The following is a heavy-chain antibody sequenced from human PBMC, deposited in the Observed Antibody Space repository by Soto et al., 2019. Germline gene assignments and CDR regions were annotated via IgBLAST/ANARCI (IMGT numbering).Heavy chain of an antibody. J-gene: IGHJ6*03. CDR2: INWNGGST. CDR1: GFTFDDYG. V-gene: IGHV3-20*01. CDR3: ARVPSVVVVEYYYYYMDV. Sequence: GGSLRLSCAASGFTFDDYGMSWVRQAPGKGLEWVSGINWNGGSTGYADSVKGRFTISRDNAKNSLYLQMNSLRAEDTALYHCARVPSVVVVEYYYYYMDVWGKGTTVTVSS. D-gene: IGHD2-15*01.